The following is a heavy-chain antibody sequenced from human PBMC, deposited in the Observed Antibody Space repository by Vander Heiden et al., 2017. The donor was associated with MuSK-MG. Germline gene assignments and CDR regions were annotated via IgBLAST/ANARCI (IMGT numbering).Heavy chain of an antibody. CDR1: GGSISSSSSY. CDR2: IYYSGRT. D-gene: IGHD6-6*01. J-gene: IGHJ4*02. V-gene: IGHV4-39*01. CDR3: ARRTIAARSYYFDY. Sequence: QLHLQESGPGLVKPSETLSLTCNVSGGSISSSSSYWGWIRQPPGKGLEWIGSIYYSGRTYYNPSLKSRVTISVDTSKNQLSLKVSYVTEADTAMYYCARRTIAARSYYFDYWGQGTLGTVSS.